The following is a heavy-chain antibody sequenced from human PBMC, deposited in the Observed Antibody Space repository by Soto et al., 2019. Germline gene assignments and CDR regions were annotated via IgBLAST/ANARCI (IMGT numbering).Heavy chain of an antibody. CDR2: IYYSGST. CDR3: GRGLEIQQWTSYFDY. Sequence: TGALSLTCTVSGGSISSYDWSGIRQPPGKGLERIGYIYYSGSTNYNPSLKSRVTISVDTSKNQFTLKLSSVTAAATDDHYRGRGLEIQQWTSYFDYWCQGALVAVSS. D-gene: IGHD5-18*01. V-gene: IGHV4-59*01. CDR1: GGSISSYD. J-gene: IGHJ4*02.